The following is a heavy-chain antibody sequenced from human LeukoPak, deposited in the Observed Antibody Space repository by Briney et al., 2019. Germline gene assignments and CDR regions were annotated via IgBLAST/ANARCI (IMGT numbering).Heavy chain of an antibody. J-gene: IGHJ3*02. D-gene: IGHD3-22*01. V-gene: IGHV3-30*18. CDR1: GFTFTSYG. CDR3: AKDYDSSGWAAFDI. Sequence: GGSLRLSCGASGFTFTSYGMHWVRQAPGKGLEWVAFISYDGSNKYYADSVKGRFTISRDNSKNTLYLQMNSLRAEDTAVYYCAKDYDSSGWAAFDIWGQGTMVTVSS. CDR2: ISYDGSNK.